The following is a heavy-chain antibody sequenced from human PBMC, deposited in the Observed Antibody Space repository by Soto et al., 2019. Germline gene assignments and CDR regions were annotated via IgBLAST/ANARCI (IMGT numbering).Heavy chain of an antibody. J-gene: IGHJ4*02. V-gene: IGHV3-73*02. Sequence: EVQLVESGGGLVQPGGSLKLSCAASGFTLSGSTMHWVRQASGKGLEWVGRIRSKADSYATAYAASVKGRFTISRDDSKNTAYLQMNSLKTDDTAMYYCTREGAEHDYWGEGTLVTVSS. D-gene: IGHD1-26*01. CDR3: TREGAEHDY. CDR1: GFTLSGST. CDR2: IRSKADSYAT.